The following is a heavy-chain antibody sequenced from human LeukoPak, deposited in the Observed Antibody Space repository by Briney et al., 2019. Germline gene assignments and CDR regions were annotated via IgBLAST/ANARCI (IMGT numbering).Heavy chain of an antibody. CDR1: GGSFSGYY. J-gene: IGHJ4*02. Sequence: SETLSLTCAVYGGSFSGYYWSWIRQPPGKGLEWIGEINHSGSTNYNPSLKSRVTISVDTSKNQFSLKLSSVTAADTAVYYCARGDILTGHVYWGQGTLVTVSS. D-gene: IGHD3-9*01. CDR3: ARGDILTGHVY. CDR2: INHSGST. V-gene: IGHV4-34*01.